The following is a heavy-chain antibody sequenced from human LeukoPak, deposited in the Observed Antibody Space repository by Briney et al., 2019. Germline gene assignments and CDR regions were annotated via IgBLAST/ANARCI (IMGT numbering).Heavy chain of an antibody. CDR2: ISGSGGST. J-gene: IGHJ4*02. CDR3: AKAAPNSSGWYLGAFDY. Sequence: GGSLRLSCAASGFTFSSYAMSWVRQAPGKGLEWVSAISGSGGSTYYADSVKGRFTISRDNSKSTLYLQMNSLRAEDTAVYYCAKAAPNSSGWYLGAFDYWGQGTLVTVSS. D-gene: IGHD6-19*01. V-gene: IGHV3-23*01. CDR1: GFTFSSYA.